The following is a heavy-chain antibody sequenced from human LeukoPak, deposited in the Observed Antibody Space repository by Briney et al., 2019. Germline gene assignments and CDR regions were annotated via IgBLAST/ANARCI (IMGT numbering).Heavy chain of an antibody. V-gene: IGHV3-48*03. CDR1: GFTFSTYE. CDR3: AKAGRGYSPIDY. D-gene: IGHD5-18*01. J-gene: IGHJ4*02. Sequence: GGSLRLSCAASGFTFSTYEMNWVRQAPGKGLEWISYISSSGDTIYYADSVEGRFTISRDNAKNSLYLQMNSLRAEDTALYYCAKAGRGYSPIDYWGQGTLVTVSS. CDR2: ISSSGDTI.